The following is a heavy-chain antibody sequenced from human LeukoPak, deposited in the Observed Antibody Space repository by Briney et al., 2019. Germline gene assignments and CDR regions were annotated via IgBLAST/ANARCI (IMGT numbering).Heavy chain of an antibody. J-gene: IGHJ4*02. D-gene: IGHD1-14*01. CDR3: ARDPRTPAFDF. CDR1: GDSVSSNSAA. V-gene: IGHV6-1*01. CDR2: TYYRSKWYN. Sequence: SQTLSLACAISGDSVSSNSAAWSWIRQSPSRGLEWLGTTYYRSKWYNDYAVSVKSRITVNPDTSKNQFSLQLNSVTPEDTAVYYCARDPRTPAFDFWGQGTLVTVSS.